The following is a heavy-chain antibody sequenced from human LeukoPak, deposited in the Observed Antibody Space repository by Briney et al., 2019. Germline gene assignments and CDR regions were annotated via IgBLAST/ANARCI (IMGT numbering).Heavy chain of an antibody. CDR2: INPNSGDT. V-gene: IGHV1-2*02. D-gene: IGHD4-11*01. J-gene: IGHJ4*02. Sequence: ASVKVSCKASRYSFTEDYMRWGRQTPGQGLEWMGWINPNSGDTKYVQKFQGRVTMTRDTSISKAFMELSRLRSDDTAIYYCATLLQPVASWGQGTLVTVSS. CDR3: ATLLQPVAS. CDR1: RYSFTEDY.